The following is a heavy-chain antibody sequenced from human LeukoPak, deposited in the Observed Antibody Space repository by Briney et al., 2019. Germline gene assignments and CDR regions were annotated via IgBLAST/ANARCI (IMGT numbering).Heavy chain of an antibody. CDR3: TTGGLDYDFWSGFYVDYFDS. D-gene: IGHD3-3*01. J-gene: IGHJ4*02. Sequence: KPGGSLRLSCAASGLSFINAWMHWVRQAPGEGLEWVGRIKSKSDGGTADYAAPVKGRFTISRDDLKATLYLEMNSLKTGDTALYYCTTGGLDYDFWSGFYVDYFDSWGQGTLVTVSS. CDR1: GLSFINAW. CDR2: IKSKSDGGTA. V-gene: IGHV3-15*01.